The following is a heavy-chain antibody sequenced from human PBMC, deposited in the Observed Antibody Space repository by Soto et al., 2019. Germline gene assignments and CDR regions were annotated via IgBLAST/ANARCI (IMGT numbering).Heavy chain of an antibody. CDR3: ARGYGDHPQTLRGYYYYGMDV. CDR2: IYYSGST. Sequence: PSETLSLTCAVSGGSISSGGYYWSWIRQHPGKGLEWIGYIYYSGSTYYNPSLKSRVTISVDTSKNQFSLKLSSVTAADTAVYYCARGYGDHPQTLRGYYYYGMDVWGQGTTVTVS. CDR1: GGSISSGGYY. D-gene: IGHD4-17*01. J-gene: IGHJ6*02. V-gene: IGHV4-31*11.